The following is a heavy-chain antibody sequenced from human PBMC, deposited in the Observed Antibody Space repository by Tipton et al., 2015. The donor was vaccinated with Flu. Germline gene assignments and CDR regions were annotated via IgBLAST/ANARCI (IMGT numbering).Heavy chain of an antibody. CDR1: GGSISSGGNY. Sequence: TLSLTCTVSGGSISSGGNYWSWIRQHPGKGLEWIGDIYYSGSTYYNPSLTSRVTITVDRPKNHFSLRLTSVTAADTAVYYCARRDYSNYVSDPKNWFDPWGQGTLVTVSS. V-gene: IGHV4-31*03. CDR2: IYYSGST. D-gene: IGHD4-11*01. CDR3: ARRDYSNYVSDPKNWFDP. J-gene: IGHJ5*02.